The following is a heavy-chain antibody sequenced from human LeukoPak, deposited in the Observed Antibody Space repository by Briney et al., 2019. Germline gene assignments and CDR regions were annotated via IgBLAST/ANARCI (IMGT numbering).Heavy chain of an antibody. V-gene: IGHV4-30-2*01. J-gene: IGHJ4*02. CDR3: ARSRDTITSGYDYPREIDY. D-gene: IGHD5-12*01. CDR1: GGSISSGGYY. CDR2: IYHSGST. Sequence: PSETLSLTCTVSGGSISSGGYYWSWIRQPPGKGLEWIGYIYHSGSTYYNPSLKGRVTISVDRSKNQFSLKLSSVTAADTAVYYCARSRDTITSGYDYPREIDYWGQGTLVTVSS.